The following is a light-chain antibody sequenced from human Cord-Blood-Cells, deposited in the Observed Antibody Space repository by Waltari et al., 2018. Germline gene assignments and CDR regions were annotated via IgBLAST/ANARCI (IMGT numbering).Light chain of an antibody. J-gene: IGLJ3*02. CDR1: SGHSSYA. CDR2: LNSDGSH. CDR3: QTWGTGIQV. Sequence: QLVLTQSPSASASLGASVKLTCTLSSGHSSYAIAWHQQPPEKGPRYLMKLNSDGSHSKGDGIPDRVSGSSSGAERYLTISSLQSEDEADYYCQTWGTGIQVFGGGTKLTVL. V-gene: IGLV4-69*01.